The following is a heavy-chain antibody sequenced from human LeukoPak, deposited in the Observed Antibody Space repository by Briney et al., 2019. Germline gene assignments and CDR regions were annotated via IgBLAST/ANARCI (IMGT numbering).Heavy chain of an antibody. V-gene: IGHV4-61*01. Sequence: PSETLSLTCTVSGGSVSDGSSYWSWIRQPPGKGLEWIGHTFYSGSTLYNPLLKSRVAISEDTSKNQFSLKLTSMTAADTAVYYCARGGGFGFGILNWGRGTLVTVSS. CDR1: GGSVSDGSSY. CDR2: TFYSGST. CDR3: ARGGGFGFGILN. J-gene: IGHJ4*02. D-gene: IGHD3-10*01.